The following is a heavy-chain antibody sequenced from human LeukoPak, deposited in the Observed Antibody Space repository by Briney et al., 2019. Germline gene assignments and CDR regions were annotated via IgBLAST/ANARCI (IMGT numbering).Heavy chain of an antibody. J-gene: IGHJ3*02. CDR1: GGSISSGSYY. Sequence: SETLSLTCTVSGGSISSGSYYWSWIRQPAGKGLEWIGRIYTSGSTNYNPSLKSRVTISVDTSKNQFSLKLSSVTAADTAVYYCARGYYDFWSGYYTGEAFDIWGQGTMVTV. D-gene: IGHD3-3*01. V-gene: IGHV4-61*02. CDR2: IYTSGST. CDR3: ARGYYDFWSGYYTGEAFDI.